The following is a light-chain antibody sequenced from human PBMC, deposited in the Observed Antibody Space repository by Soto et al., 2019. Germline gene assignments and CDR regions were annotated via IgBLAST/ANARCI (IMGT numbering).Light chain of an antibody. CDR3: FSYTSSGTYV. CDR1: SRDVGNYTY. Sequence: HSALTQTASVSGSPGQSITISCTRTSRDVGNYTYVSWYQKHPGKAPKLMIYEVSNRPSGVSNRFSGSKSGNTASLTISGLQPEDETDYYCFSYTSSGTYVFGTGTKVTAL. J-gene: IGLJ1*01. V-gene: IGLV2-14*01. CDR2: EVS.